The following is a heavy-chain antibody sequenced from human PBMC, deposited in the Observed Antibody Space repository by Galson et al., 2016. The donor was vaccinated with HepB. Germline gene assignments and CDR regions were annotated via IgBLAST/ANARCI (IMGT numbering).Heavy chain of an antibody. CDR2: ISWNSRTI. Sequence: SLRLSCAASGFRFENYAMHWVRQAPGKGLEWVSGISWNSRTIFYADSVEGRFTISRDNAKNSLYLQMNSLRAEDTALYYCAKTGGISARPGNWYLDAWGRGTPVTVSS. CDR1: GFRFENYA. V-gene: IGHV3-9*01. CDR3: AKTGGISARPGNWYLDA. D-gene: IGHD6-6*01. J-gene: IGHJ2*01.